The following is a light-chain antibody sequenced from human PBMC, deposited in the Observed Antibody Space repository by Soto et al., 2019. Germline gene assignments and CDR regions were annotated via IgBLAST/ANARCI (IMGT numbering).Light chain of an antibody. Sequence: EVVLTQSPGTLSLSPGERVTLSCRASQSVASSYLAWYQQKPGRAPRLLFYSASSRATGIPDRFSGSGSGTDFTLTISRLEPEDFAVYYCQHYGETPITFGLGTRLEV. CDR1: QSVASSY. J-gene: IGKJ5*01. V-gene: IGKV3-20*01. CDR3: QHYGETPIT. CDR2: SAS.